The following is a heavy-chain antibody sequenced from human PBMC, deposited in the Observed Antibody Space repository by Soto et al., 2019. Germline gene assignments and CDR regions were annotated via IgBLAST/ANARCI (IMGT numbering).Heavy chain of an antibody. CDR3: ARGRVTTYLTAFDS. CDR2: IIPVFGTA. CDR1: GGTFISYA. J-gene: IGHJ4*02. Sequence: QVQLVQSGAEVKKPGSSVKVSCKVSGGTFISYAITWVRQAPGRGLEWMGGIIPVFGTANYTQKFQGRVTITADASTSTAYMEMSSLTSEDTALYYCARGRVTTYLTAFDSWGQGTLVTVSS. V-gene: IGHV1-69*01. D-gene: IGHD4-17*01.